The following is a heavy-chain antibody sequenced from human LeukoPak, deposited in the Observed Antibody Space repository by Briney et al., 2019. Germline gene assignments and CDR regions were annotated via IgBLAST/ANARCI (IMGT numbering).Heavy chain of an antibody. CDR2: ITSDGSST. CDR3: ARTYYDILTGYNPYFDY. D-gene: IGHD3-9*01. V-gene: IGHV3-74*01. CDR1: GFTFSSYW. Sequence: PGGSLRLSCAASGFTFSSYWMHWVRQAPGKGLVWVSRITSDGSSTSYADSVKGRFTISRDNAKNSLYLQMNSLRADDTAVYYCARTYYDILTGYNPYFDYWGQGILVTVSS. J-gene: IGHJ4*02.